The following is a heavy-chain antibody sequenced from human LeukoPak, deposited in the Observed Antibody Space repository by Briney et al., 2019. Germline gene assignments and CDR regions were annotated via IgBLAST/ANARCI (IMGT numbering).Heavy chain of an antibody. CDR2: MNPNSGNT. Sequence: ASVTVSCKASGYTFTSYDINWVRQATGQGLEWMGWMNPNSGNTGYAQKFQGRVTITRNTSISTAYMELSSLRSEDTAVYYCARGTRGRSGVVLIPYYYYYMDVWGKGTTVTVSS. CDR1: GYTFTSYD. J-gene: IGHJ6*03. CDR3: ARGTRGRSGVVLIPYYYYYMDV. D-gene: IGHD2-8*01. V-gene: IGHV1-8*03.